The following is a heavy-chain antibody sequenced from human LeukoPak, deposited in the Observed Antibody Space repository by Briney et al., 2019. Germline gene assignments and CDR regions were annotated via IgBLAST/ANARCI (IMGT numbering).Heavy chain of an antibody. CDR2: IYYSGST. V-gene: IGHV4-39*07. CDR1: GGSISSSSYY. D-gene: IGHD1-14*01. J-gene: IGHJ4*02. CDR3: ARDTSGDNDYGDY. Sequence: PSETLSLTCTVSGGSISSSSYYWGWIRQPPGKGLEWIGSIYYSGSTYYNPSLKSRVTISVDTSKNQFSLKLSSVTAADTAVYYCARDTSGDNDYGDYWGQGTLVTVSS.